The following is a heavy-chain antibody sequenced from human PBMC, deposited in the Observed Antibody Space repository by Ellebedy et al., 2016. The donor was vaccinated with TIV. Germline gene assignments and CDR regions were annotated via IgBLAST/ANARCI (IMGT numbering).Heavy chain of an antibody. CDR3: AREGDGYSSGWYYFDY. Sequence: ASVTVSCXASGYTFTGYYMHWVRQAPGQGLEWMGWINPNSGGTNYAQKFQGRVTMTRDTSISTAYMELSRLRSDDTAVYYCAREGDGYSSGWYYFDYWGQGTLVTISS. CDR2: INPNSGGT. D-gene: IGHD6-19*01. CDR1: GYTFTGYY. J-gene: IGHJ4*02. V-gene: IGHV1-2*02.